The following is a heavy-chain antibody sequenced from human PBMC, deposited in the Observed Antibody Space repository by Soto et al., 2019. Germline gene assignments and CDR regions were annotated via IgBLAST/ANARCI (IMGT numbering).Heavy chain of an antibody. D-gene: IGHD6-19*01. CDR3: ATIAVPPAFDI. Sequence: PGGSLRLSCTASEITLNIYWMHWIRQAPGKGLVWVSRINPESTTLTYADSVTGRFTISRDSAKNTLYLQMNGLRAEDTAVYYCATIAVPPAFDIWGQGTMVTVSS. CDR2: INPESTTL. J-gene: IGHJ3*02. V-gene: IGHV3-74*01. CDR1: EITLNIYW.